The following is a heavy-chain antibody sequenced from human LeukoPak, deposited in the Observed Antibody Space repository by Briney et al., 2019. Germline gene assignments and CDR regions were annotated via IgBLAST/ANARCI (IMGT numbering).Heavy chain of an antibody. D-gene: IGHD6-13*01. V-gene: IGHV4-59*11. CDR2: IYYSGST. CDR3: ARICWSSSWYTDYYYYMDV. Sequence: SETLSLTCTVSGGSISSHYWSWIRQPPGKGLEWIGYIYYSGSTNYNPSLKSRVTISVDTSKNQFSLKLSSVTAADTAMYYCARICWSSSWYTDYYYYMDVWGKGTTVTVSS. CDR1: GGSISSHY. J-gene: IGHJ6*03.